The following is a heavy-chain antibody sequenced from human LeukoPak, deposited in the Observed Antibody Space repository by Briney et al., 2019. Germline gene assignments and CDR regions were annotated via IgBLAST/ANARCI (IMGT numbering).Heavy chain of an antibody. D-gene: IGHD3-16*01. CDR3: ARDLIYAFDI. Sequence: SETLSLTCTVSGGSISSYYWSWIRQPPGKGLEWIGYIYYSGSTNYNPSLKSRVTISVDTSKNQFSLKLSSVTAADTAVYYCARDLIYAFDIWGQGTMVTVSS. V-gene: IGHV4-59*01. CDR1: GGSISSYY. CDR2: IYYSGST. J-gene: IGHJ3*02.